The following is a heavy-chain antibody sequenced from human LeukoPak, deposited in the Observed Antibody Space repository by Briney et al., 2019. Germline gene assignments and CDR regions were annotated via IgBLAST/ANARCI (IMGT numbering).Heavy chain of an antibody. CDR1: GFTFSSYS. V-gene: IGHV3-21*01. J-gene: IGHJ5*02. CDR2: ISSSSSYI. Sequence: GGSLRLSCAASGFTFSSYSMNWVRQAPGKGLEWVSSISSSSSYIYYADSVKGRFTISRDNAKNSLYLQMNRLRAEDTAVYYCAREMGTADIVVVPAAIALDPWGQGTLVTVSS. D-gene: IGHD2-2*01. CDR3: AREMGTADIVVVPAAIALDP.